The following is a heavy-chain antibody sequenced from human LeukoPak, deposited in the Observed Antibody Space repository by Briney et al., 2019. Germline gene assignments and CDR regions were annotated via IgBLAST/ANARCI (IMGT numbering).Heavy chain of an antibody. CDR2: ISGNGGST. D-gene: IGHD2-2*01. Sequence: PGGSLRLSCAASGFTFSSYAMSWVRQAPGKGLEWVSVISGNGGSTYSADSVKGRFTISRDNSKNTLYLQMNSLRAEDTAVYYCAKQIPAALYYFDYWGQGTLVTVSS. CDR1: GFTFSSYA. CDR3: AKQIPAALYYFDY. V-gene: IGHV3-23*01. J-gene: IGHJ4*02.